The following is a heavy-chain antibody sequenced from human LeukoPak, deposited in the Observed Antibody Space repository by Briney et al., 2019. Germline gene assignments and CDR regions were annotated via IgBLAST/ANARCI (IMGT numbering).Heavy chain of an antibody. CDR1: GGTFSSYA. V-gene: IGHV1-69*04. D-gene: IGHD2-15*01. CDR3: ARVRYCSGGTCCGRIDY. Sequence: SVKVSCKASGGTFSSYAISWVRQAPGQGLEWMGRIIPILDVANYAQNFQGRVTITADISTSTAYMELSSLRSEDTAVYYCARVRYCSGGTCCGRIDYWGQGTLVTVSS. J-gene: IGHJ4*02. CDR2: IIPILDVA.